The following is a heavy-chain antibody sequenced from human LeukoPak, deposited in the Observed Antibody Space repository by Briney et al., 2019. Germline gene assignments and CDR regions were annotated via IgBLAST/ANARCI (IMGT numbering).Heavy chain of an antibody. D-gene: IGHD3-16*01. CDR1: GGSINSYY. J-gene: IGHJ6*02. Sequence: SETLSLTCTVSGGSINSYYWSWIRQPPGKGLEWIGYISYSGSTSYNPSLKSRVTISVDTSKNQFSLKLTSVTAADTAVYYCARHGGFASPLGYWGQGTTVTVSS. CDR3: ARHGGFASPLGY. V-gene: IGHV4-59*08. CDR2: ISYSGST.